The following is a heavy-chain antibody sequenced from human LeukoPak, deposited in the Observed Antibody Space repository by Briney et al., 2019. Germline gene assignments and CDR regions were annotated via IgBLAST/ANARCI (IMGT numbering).Heavy chain of an antibody. CDR2: ITNDGRNK. Sequence: PGGSLRLSCAASGFTFSIYGIHWVRQAPGKGLEWVTFITNDGRNKYYADSVKGRFTISRDDSKNTLYLQMNSLITEDTAVYYCAKIEVVLDDFWGQGTLVTVSS. D-gene: IGHD2-21*01. J-gene: IGHJ4*02. CDR1: GFTFSIYG. CDR3: AKIEVVLDDF. V-gene: IGHV3-30*02.